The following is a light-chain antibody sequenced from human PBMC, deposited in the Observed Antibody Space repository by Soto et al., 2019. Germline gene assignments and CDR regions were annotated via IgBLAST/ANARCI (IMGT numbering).Light chain of an antibody. CDR3: QQYYRSPQT. V-gene: IGKV4-1*01. Sequence: DIVMTQSPDSLAVSLGERATINCKSSQSVLYSSNNKNYLAWHQQKPGQPPKLLIYWASTRESGVPDRFSGSGSGTDVNLTISSLQAEDVAVYYCQQYYRSPQTFGQGTKVEIK. CDR2: WAS. J-gene: IGKJ1*01. CDR1: QSVLYSSNNKNY.